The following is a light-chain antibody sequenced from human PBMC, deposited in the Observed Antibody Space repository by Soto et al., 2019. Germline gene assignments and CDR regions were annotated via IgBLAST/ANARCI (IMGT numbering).Light chain of an antibody. CDR1: QSISSF. Sequence: IQMTQSPSSLSASVADTVTITCLASQSISSFVSWYQHKRGKAPELLIYTASDLQSGVPSRFSGSGSGTDFTLTISSLQPEDFATYYCQQSYSTPLTFGGGTKVEI. V-gene: IGKV1-39*01. CDR2: TAS. CDR3: QQSYSTPLT. J-gene: IGKJ4*01.